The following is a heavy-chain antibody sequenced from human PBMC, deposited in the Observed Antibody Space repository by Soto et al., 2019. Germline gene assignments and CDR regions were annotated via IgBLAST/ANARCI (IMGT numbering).Heavy chain of an antibody. Sequence: EEQLVESGGGLIKPGGSLRLSCVVSGFTFSDYTLNWVRQAPGRGLEWVSSISTTSSDIYYADSVKGRFTISRDNAKNSLYLQMDSLTAADTAVYYCTRDASTAHNTLYFYFPMYGWGKGTTVTVSS. CDR1: GFTFSDYT. V-gene: IGHV3-21*01. CDR2: ISTTSSDI. J-gene: IGHJ6*03. D-gene: IGHD2-21*02. CDR3: TRDASTAHNTLYFYFPMYG.